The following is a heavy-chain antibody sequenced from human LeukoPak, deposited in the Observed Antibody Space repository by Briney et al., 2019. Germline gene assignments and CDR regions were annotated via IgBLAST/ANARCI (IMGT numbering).Heavy chain of an antibody. CDR2: IYPGDYDT. V-gene: IGHV5-51*01. J-gene: IGHJ4*02. CDR3: GGHGGTYCSDSHLPY. Sequence: GESPKILCKGSGYRFNSYWIGWGRPMPGKGLEWMVMIYPGDYDTRFSAFFQGQVPISADKPISPAYLQWNSLQASDPATIYCGGHGGTYCSDSHLPYWGQGTLVTVSS. D-gene: IGHD3-22*01. CDR1: GYRFNSYW.